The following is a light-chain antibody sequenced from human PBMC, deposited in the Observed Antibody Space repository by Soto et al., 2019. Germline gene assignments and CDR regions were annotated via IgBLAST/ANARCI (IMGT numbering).Light chain of an antibody. CDR1: QDISDS. CDR3: QQYHNLPLT. J-gene: IGKJ4*01. V-gene: IGKV1-33*01. Sequence: DIQMTQSPSSLSASVGDRVTITCQASQDISDSLNWYQQKPGKAPKLLIYDASNLETGVPSRFSGSGSGTDFTFTISSLQPEDIGTYFCQQYHNLPLTFGGGTKVDIK. CDR2: DAS.